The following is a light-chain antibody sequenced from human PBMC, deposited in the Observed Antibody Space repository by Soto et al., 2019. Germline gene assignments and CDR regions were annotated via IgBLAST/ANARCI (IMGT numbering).Light chain of an antibody. CDR2: EVS. Sequence: QSVLTQPPSASGSPGQSVTISCPGTSSDVGGYNYVSWYQQHPGKAPKLMIYEVSKRPSGVPDRFSGSKSGNTASLTVSGLQAEDEADYYCSSYAGSNNLFGGGTKLTVL. V-gene: IGLV2-8*01. J-gene: IGLJ3*02. CDR1: SSDVGGYNY. CDR3: SSYAGSNNL.